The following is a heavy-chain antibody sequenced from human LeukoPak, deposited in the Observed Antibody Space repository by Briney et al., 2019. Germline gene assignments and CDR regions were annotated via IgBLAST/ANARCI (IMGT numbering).Heavy chain of an antibody. CDR3: ARERTQTAMDAFDI. J-gene: IGHJ3*02. Sequence: PGGSLRLSCAASGFTVSSNYMSWVRQAPGKGLEWVSVIYSGGSTYYADSVKGRFTISGDNSKNTLYLQMNSLRAEDTAVYYCARERTQTAMDAFDIWGQGTMVTVSS. D-gene: IGHD5-18*01. CDR1: GFTVSSNY. CDR2: IYSGGST. V-gene: IGHV3-66*01.